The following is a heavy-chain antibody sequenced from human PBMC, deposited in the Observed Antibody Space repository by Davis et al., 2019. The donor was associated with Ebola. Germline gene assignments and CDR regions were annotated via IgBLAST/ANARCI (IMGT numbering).Heavy chain of an antibody. J-gene: IGHJ6*02. Sequence: GESLKISCAASGFTFSSYSMNWVRQAPGKGLEWVSYISSSSSTIYYADSVKGRFTISRDNAKNSLYLQMNSLRDEDTAVYYCARDRYDFWSGQPYGMDVWGQGTTVTVSS. CDR2: ISSSSSTI. CDR3: ARDRYDFWSGQPYGMDV. D-gene: IGHD3-3*01. CDR1: GFTFSSYS. V-gene: IGHV3-48*02.